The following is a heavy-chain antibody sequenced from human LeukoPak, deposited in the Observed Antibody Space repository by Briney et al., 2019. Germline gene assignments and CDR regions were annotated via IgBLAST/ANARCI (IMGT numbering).Heavy chain of an antibody. CDR1: GGSFSGYY. J-gene: IGHJ4*02. Sequence: SETLSLTCAVYGGSFSGYYWSWIRQPPGKGLEWIGEINYSGGTNYNPSLKSRVTISVDTSKNQFSLKMSSVTAADTAVYYCARAYSSWSRFPRCTFDYWGQGTLVTVSS. V-gene: IGHV4-34*01. CDR3: ARAYSSWSRFPRCTFDY. CDR2: INYSGGT. D-gene: IGHD6-6*01.